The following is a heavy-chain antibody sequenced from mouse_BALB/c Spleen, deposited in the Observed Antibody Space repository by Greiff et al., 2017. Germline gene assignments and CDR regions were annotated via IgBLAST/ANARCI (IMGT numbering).Heavy chain of an antibody. V-gene: IGHV3-2*02. Sequence: EVQGVESGPGLVKPSQSLSLTCTVTGYSITSDYAWNWIRQFPGNKLEWMGYISYSGSTSYNPSLKSRISITRDTSKNQFFLQLNSVTTEDTATYYCARDYYYGSSSRYFDVWGAGTTVTVSS. J-gene: IGHJ1*01. D-gene: IGHD1-1*01. CDR1: GYSITSDYA. CDR2: ISYSGST. CDR3: ARDYYYGSSSRYFDV.